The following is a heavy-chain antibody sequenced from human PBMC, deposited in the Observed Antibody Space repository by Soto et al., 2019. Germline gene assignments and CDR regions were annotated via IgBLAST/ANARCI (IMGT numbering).Heavy chain of an antibody. V-gene: IGHV1-8*01. J-gene: IGHJ4*02. CDR2: MNPNSGNT. D-gene: IGHD6-19*01. Sequence: QVQLVQSGAEVKKLGASVKVSCKASGYTFTSYDINWVRQATGQGLEWMGWMNPNSGNTGYAHKFQGRVTMTRNTSISTAYMELSSLRSDDTAVYYCARSVEWLASFDYLGQGTLVTVSS. CDR1: GYTFTSYD. CDR3: ARSVEWLASFDY.